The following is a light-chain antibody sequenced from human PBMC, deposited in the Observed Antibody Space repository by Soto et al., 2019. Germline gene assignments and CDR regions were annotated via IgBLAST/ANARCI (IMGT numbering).Light chain of an antibody. CDR2: GAS. J-gene: IGKJ4*01. CDR3: QQYERYNPS. V-gene: IGKV3-20*01. Sequence: EIVLTQSPGTLSLSPGERATLSCRASQSVSSSYLAWYQQKPGQAPRLLIYGASSRATGIPDRFSGSGSGTDFTLTISRLEPEDFATYYCQQYERYNPSFGGGTKLEI. CDR1: QSVSSSY.